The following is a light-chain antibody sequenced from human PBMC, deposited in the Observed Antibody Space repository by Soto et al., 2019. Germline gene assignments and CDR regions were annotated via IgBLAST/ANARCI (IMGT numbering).Light chain of an antibody. CDR2: LAS. V-gene: IGKV3-20*01. J-gene: IGKJ2*01. CDR1: QSVRNNF. Sequence: EIVLTRSPGTLSLSPGDTATLSCRASQSVRNNFLSWYQQKPGQAPRLLMYLASTRATGIPDRFSGSGSGTDFTLTISRLEPEDFAVYYCQQHSDPPPSYTFGQGTKLEIK. CDR3: QQHSDPPPSYT.